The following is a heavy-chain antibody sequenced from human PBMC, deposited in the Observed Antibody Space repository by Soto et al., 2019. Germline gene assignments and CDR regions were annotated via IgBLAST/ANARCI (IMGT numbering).Heavy chain of an antibody. CDR1: GDSIISSDFY. D-gene: IGHD3-3*02. Sequence: SETLSLTCTVSGDSIISSDFYLGGVRQPPGKGLEWIGSIFYLGSSYYNPSLKSRVTMSVDTSKNQFSLRLRSVTAADTALYFCARHSLALRKNNWFDPWGQGIMVTVSS. V-gene: IGHV4-39*01. CDR3: ARHSLALRKNNWFDP. J-gene: IGHJ5*02. CDR2: IFYLGSS.